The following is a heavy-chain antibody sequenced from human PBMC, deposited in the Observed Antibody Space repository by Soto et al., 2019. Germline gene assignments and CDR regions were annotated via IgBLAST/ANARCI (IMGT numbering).Heavy chain of an antibody. D-gene: IGHD2-15*01. CDR2: IIPIFGTA. V-gene: IGHV1-69*12. J-gene: IGHJ5*02. CDR3: ARGGVVVAATPQHWFDP. CDR1: GGTFSSYA. Sequence: QVQLVQSGAEVKKPGSSVKVSCKASGGTFSSYAISWVRQAPGQGLEWMGGIIPIFGTANYAQKFQGRVTITADESTSTGDMELSSLSSEDRAGYYCARGGVVVAATPQHWFDPWGQGTLVTVSS.